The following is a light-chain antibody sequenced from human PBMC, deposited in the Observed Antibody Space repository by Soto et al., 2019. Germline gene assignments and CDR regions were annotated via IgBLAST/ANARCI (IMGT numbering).Light chain of an antibody. Sequence: EIVLTQAPATLSLSPGERATLSCRASQSIGLAIAWYQHKPGQAPRLLIFDASQRATGIPARFRGSGSGTDFTLSISSLEPEDFAVYYCHQRSNWPITFGQGTRLEIK. J-gene: IGKJ5*01. V-gene: IGKV3-11*01. CDR2: DAS. CDR3: HQRSNWPIT. CDR1: QSIGLA.